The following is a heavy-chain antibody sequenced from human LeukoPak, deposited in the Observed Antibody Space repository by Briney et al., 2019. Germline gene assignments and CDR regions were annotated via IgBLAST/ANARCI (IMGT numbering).Heavy chain of an antibody. D-gene: IGHD3-16*01. Sequence: SETLSLTCTVSGGSISSHYWSWIRQPPGKGLEWIGYIYYSGSTNYNPSLKSRVTISVDTSKNQFPLKLSSVTAADTAVYYCARPLTDGAFDIWGQGTMVTVSS. CDR1: GGSISSHY. CDR2: IYYSGST. CDR3: ARPLTDGAFDI. J-gene: IGHJ3*02. V-gene: IGHV4-59*11.